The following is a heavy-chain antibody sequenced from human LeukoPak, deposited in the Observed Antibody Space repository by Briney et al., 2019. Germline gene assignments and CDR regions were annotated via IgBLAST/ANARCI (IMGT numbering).Heavy chain of an antibody. V-gene: IGHV1-46*01. CDR3: ASLGSGSSPIIDFDY. Sequence: ASVKVSCRASGYTFTTYYMHWVRQAPGQGLEWMGIIDPSGGGTSYAQKSQGRVTMTRDTSTSTVYMELSSLRSEDTAVYYCASLGSGSSPIIDFDYWGQGTLVTVS. CDR2: IDPSGGGT. D-gene: IGHD3-10*01. J-gene: IGHJ4*02. CDR1: GYTFTTYY.